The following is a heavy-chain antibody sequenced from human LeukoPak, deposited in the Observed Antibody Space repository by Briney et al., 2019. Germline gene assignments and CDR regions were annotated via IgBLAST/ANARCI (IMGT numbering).Heavy chain of an antibody. V-gene: IGHV1-8*01. CDR3: ARVIMNPANGDFEVQDY. J-gene: IGHJ4*02. CDR2: MNPNSGNT. CDR1: GYTFTSYD. Sequence: ASVKVSCKAPGYTFTSYDINWVRQATGQGLEWMGWMNPNSGNTGYAQKFQGRVTMTRNTSISTAYMELSSLRSEDTAVYYCARVIMNPANGDFEVQDYWGQGTLVTVSS. D-gene: IGHD4-17*01.